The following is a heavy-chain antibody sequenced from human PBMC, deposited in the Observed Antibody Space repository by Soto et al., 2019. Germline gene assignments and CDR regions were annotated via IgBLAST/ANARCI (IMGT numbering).Heavy chain of an antibody. V-gene: IGHV1-8*01. J-gene: IGHJ2*01. CDR1: GYTFTSYD. Sequence: QVQLVQSGAEVKKPGASVKVSCKASGYTFTSYDINWVRQAAGQGLEWIGWMNPNSGKAVYAQKCQGRVTMAGNTSISTAYMELSSLRSDDTAVYFCARGLVVVSATYWYLDLWGRGTLVTVSS. D-gene: IGHD2-15*01. CDR3: ARGLVVVSATYWYLDL. CDR2: MNPNSGKA.